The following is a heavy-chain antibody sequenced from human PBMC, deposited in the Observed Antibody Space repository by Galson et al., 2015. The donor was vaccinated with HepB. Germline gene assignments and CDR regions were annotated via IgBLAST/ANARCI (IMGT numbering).Heavy chain of an antibody. J-gene: IGHJ4*02. D-gene: IGHD2-15*01. CDR1: GYSFTSYW. CDR3: ARRNAWGCSGGSCLSTFDY. V-gene: IGHV5-51*01. Sequence: QSGAEVKKPGESLKISCKGSGYSFTSYWIGWVRQMPGKGLEWMGIIYPGDSDTRYRPSFQGQVTISADKSISTAYLQWSSLKASDTAMYYCARRNAWGCSGGSCLSTFDYWGQGTLVTVSS. CDR2: IYPGDSDT.